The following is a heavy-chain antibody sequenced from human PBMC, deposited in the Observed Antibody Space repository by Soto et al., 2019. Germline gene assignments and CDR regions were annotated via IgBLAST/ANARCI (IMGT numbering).Heavy chain of an antibody. J-gene: IGHJ4*02. Sequence: SETLSLTCTVSGGSISSGDYYWSWIRQPPGKGLEWIGYIYYSGSTYYNPSLKSRVTISVDTSKNQFSLKLSSVTAADTAVYYCAGGPTTVVTPASHDDYWGQGTLVTVSS. V-gene: IGHV4-30-4*01. CDR1: GGSISSGDYY. D-gene: IGHD4-17*01. CDR3: AGGPTTVVTPASHDDY. CDR2: IYYSGST.